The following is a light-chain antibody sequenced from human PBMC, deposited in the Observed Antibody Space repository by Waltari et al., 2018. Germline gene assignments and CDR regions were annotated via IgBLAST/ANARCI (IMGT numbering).Light chain of an antibody. V-gene: IGLV2-23*01. CDR1: SSAVGSHKF. Sequence: QSALTQPASVSGSPGQSITISCSGTSSAVGSHKFVSWFQQHPGKVPKLMIYESSKRPSGVSNRFSGSKSDNTASLTITGLQTEDEADYYCCSYVGGITPFLVFGGGTKVTVL. J-gene: IGLJ2*01. CDR3: CSYVGGITPFLV. CDR2: ESS.